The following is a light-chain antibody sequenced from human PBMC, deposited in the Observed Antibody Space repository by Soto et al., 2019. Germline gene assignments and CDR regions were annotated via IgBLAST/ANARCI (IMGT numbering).Light chain of an antibody. J-gene: IGKJ4*01. Sequence: EIVLTQSPGTLSLSPGERATLSCRASQSVSSSYLAWYHQKPGQAPRLLIYGASSRATGIPDRFSGSGSGTDFTLTISRLEPEDVAVYYCPHYGSSPAFGGGTKVEIK. V-gene: IGKV3-20*01. CDR1: QSVSSSY. CDR3: PHYGSSPA. CDR2: GAS.